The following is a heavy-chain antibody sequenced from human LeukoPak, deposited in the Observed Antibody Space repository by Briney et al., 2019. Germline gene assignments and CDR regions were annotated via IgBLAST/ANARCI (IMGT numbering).Heavy chain of an antibody. J-gene: IGHJ4*02. D-gene: IGHD3-10*01. CDR3: ARDSAGNQYSSGNFDL. CDR2: LYAGGES. CDR1: GFAVKSSY. V-gene: IGHV3-53*01. Sequence: GGSLRLSCAASGFAVKSSYMNWVRQAPGKGLEWVSVLYAGGESYYADSELGRFTISRDNSNNTVFLEMNSLTADDTAVYFCARDSAGNQYSSGNFDLWGQGTLVTVSS.